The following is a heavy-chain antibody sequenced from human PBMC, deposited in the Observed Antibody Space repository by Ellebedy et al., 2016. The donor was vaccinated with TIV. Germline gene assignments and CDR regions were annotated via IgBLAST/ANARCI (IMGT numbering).Heavy chain of an antibody. CDR2: IYDMGGIGST. Sequence: MPSETLSFTCTVSGASVSTSYWSWIRQAPGRGLEWIGYIYDMGGIGSTNYIPSLKSRVIISGDTSKNQLSLSLTSLTAADTAVYYCARGVMGYYSYGMDVWGQGTTVTVSS. V-gene: IGHV4-59*02. CDR3: ARGVMGYYSYGMDV. J-gene: IGHJ6*02. CDR1: GASVSTSY. D-gene: IGHD2-21*01.